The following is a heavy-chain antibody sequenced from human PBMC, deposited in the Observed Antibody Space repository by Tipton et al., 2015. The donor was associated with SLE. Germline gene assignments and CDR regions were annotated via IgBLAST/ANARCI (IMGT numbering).Heavy chain of an antibody. Sequence: TLSLTCAVYGGSFSAYYWSWIRQPPGKGLEWIGEINHSGSTNNNPSLKSRVTMSVDTSKNQFSLKLSSVTAADTAVYYCARGNDFWSGYLYYFDYWGQGTLVTVSS. CDR1: GGSFSAYY. CDR2: INHSGST. CDR3: ARGNDFWSGYLYYFDY. V-gene: IGHV4-34*01. D-gene: IGHD3-3*01. J-gene: IGHJ4*02.